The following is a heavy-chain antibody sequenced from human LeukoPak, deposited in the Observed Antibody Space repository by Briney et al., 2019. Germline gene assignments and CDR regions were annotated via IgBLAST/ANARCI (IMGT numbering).Heavy chain of an antibody. D-gene: IGHD2-2*02. CDR2: ISNDGGGT. CDR1: GFTFSNYW. Sequence: QPGGSLRLSCVASGFTFSNYWMHWVRQGPGKGLVWVSGISNDGGGTTYADSVRGRFTTSRDNAKNTLYLQMNSLGVEDTAVYYCVRDLNYTPDYWGQGTLVTVSS. V-gene: IGHV3-74*03. CDR3: VRDLNYTPDY. J-gene: IGHJ4*02.